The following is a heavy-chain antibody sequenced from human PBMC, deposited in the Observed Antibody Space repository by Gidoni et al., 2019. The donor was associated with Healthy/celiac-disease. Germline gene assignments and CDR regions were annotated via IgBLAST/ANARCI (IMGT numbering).Heavy chain of an antibody. CDR1: GYSFTSYW. CDR3: ARRGLYCSGGSCYFDY. D-gene: IGHD2-15*01. V-gene: IGHV5-51*01. CDR2: IYPGDSDT. J-gene: IGHJ4*02. Sequence: EVPLVQSGAEVEKPGESLTISCRGSGYSFTSYWVGWVRQMPGKGLEWMGTIYPGDSDTRYRPAFQGQVTISADKSISTAYLQWSSLKASDTAMYYCARRGLYCSGGSCYFDYWGQGTLVTVSS.